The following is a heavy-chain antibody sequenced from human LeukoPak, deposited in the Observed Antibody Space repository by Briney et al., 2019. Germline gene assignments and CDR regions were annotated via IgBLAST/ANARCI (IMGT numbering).Heavy chain of an antibody. CDR1: GFTLSSYE. J-gene: IGHJ4*02. Sequence: PGGSLRLSCTASGFTLSSYEMSWIRQAPGKGLEWVAVIIENGNNQYYADSVKGRFTISRDNSKNTLFLQMNSLRDEDTAMYYCARVQGGGYRTADSWGQGTLVTVSS. D-gene: IGHD6-19*01. CDR2: IIENGNNQ. V-gene: IGHV3-30*04. CDR3: ARVQGGGYRTADS.